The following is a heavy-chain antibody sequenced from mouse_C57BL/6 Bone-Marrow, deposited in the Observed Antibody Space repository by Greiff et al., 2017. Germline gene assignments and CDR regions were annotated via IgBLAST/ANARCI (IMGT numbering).Heavy chain of an antibody. CDR3: ASGIDYGNSYWYFDV. D-gene: IGHD2-1*01. Sequence: VQLQQSGAELARPGASVKLSCKASGYTFTSSGISWVKQSTGPGLEWIGEIYPRSGNTYYNEKFKGKATLPAAKSSSTAYMALRSLTAEDSTVYFCASGIDYGNSYWYFDVWGTGTTVTVSS. J-gene: IGHJ1*03. CDR1: GYTFTSSG. V-gene: IGHV1-81*01. CDR2: IYPRSGNT.